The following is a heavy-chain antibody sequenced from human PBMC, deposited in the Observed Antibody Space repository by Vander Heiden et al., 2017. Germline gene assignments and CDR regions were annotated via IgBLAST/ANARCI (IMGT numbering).Heavy chain of an antibody. D-gene: IGHD6-19*01. CDR1: GFSFSSYA. V-gene: IGHV3-23*01. CDR2: ISGSGGST. J-gene: IGHJ4*02. CDR3: AKHYGPNTVTGGFGY. Sequence: EVQLLESGGGLVQPGGSLRLSCAVSGFSFSSYAMSWVRQAPGKGLEWVSVISGSGGSTYNADSVKGRFTISRDNSKNTLYLQMNRLRAEDTAVYYCAKHYGPNTVTGGFGYWGQGTLVTVSS.